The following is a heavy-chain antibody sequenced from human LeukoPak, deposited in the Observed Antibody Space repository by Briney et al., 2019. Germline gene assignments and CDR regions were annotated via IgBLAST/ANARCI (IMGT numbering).Heavy chain of an antibody. V-gene: IGHV3-30-3*01. CDR2: ISYDGSNK. J-gene: IGHJ4*02. CDR3: ARDNTPLGSYYYGSGLLGYFDY. D-gene: IGHD3-10*01. Sequence: GGSLRLSCAASGFTFSSYAMHWVRQAPGKGLEWVAVISYDGSNKYYADSVKGRFTISRDNSKNTLYLQMNSLRAEDTAVYYCARDNTPLGSYYYGSGLLGYFDYWGQGTLVTVSS. CDR1: GFTFSSYA.